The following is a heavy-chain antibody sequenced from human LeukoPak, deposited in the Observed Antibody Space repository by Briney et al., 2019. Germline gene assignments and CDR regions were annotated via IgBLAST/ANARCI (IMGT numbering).Heavy chain of an antibody. CDR3: ARDGATASFATGTNDY. CDR2: IWYDGTNK. Sequence: GGSLRLSCVASGFIFSSYGMHWVRQAPGEGLEWVAVIWYDGTNKYYGDSVKGRFTISRDNAKNSLYLQMNSLRAEDTAVYYCARDGATASFATGTNDYWGQGTLVTVSS. D-gene: IGHD1-26*01. CDR1: GFIFSSYG. J-gene: IGHJ4*02. V-gene: IGHV3-33*01.